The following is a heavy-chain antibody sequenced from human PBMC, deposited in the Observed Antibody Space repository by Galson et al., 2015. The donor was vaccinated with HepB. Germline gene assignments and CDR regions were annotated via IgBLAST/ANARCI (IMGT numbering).Heavy chain of an antibody. CDR3: ASLETRGMTTMPFDY. D-gene: IGHD5-24*01. J-gene: IGHJ4*02. Sequence: SLRLSCAASGFTFSNYAFHWVRQAPGKGLEWVALISYDDINQYYADSLKGRFTISRDKSKNTLFLQMNNMRGEDTALYYCASLETRGMTTMPFDYWGQGTLVTVSS. CDR2: ISYDDINQ. V-gene: IGHV3-30-3*02. CDR1: GFTFSNYA.